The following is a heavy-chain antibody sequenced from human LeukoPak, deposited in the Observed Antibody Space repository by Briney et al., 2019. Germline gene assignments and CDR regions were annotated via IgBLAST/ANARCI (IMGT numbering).Heavy chain of an antibody. V-gene: IGHV3-23*01. CDR2: ISGSGGST. CDR3: AKMVGYCSSTSCYPTPWFDP. D-gene: IGHD2-2*01. Sequence: GGSPRLSCAASGFTFSSYAMSWVRQAPGKGLEWVSAISGSGGSTYYADSVKGRFTISRDNSKNTLYLQMNSLRAEDTAVYYCAKMVGYCSSTSCYPTPWFDPWGQGTLVTVSS. J-gene: IGHJ5*02. CDR1: GFTFSSYA.